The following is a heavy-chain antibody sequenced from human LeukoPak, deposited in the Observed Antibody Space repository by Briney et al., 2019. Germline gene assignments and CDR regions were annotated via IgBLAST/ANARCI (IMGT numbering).Heavy chain of an antibody. Sequence: GRSLRLSCAASGFTFDDYAMHWVRQAPGKGLEWVSGISWNSGSIGYADSVKGRFTISRDNSKNSLYLQMNSLRAEDMALYYCAKAGTTWDYFDYWGQGTLVTVSS. CDR2: ISWNSGSI. V-gene: IGHV3-9*03. CDR1: GFTFDDYA. CDR3: AKAGTTWDYFDY. J-gene: IGHJ4*02. D-gene: IGHD1-1*01.